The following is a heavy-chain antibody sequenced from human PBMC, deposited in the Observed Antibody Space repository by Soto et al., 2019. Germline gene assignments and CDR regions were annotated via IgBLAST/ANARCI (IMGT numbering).Heavy chain of an antibody. Sequence: GGSLRLSCAASGCTFSSYGMHWVRQAPGKGLEWVAVIWYDGSNKYYVDSVKGRFTISRDNSKNTLYLQMNSLRAEDTAVYYCARIRDSSGYGYYYYGMDVWGQGTTVTV. CDR1: GCTFSSYG. CDR3: ARIRDSSGYGYYYYGMDV. D-gene: IGHD3-22*01. CDR2: IWYDGSNK. J-gene: IGHJ6*02. V-gene: IGHV3-33*01.